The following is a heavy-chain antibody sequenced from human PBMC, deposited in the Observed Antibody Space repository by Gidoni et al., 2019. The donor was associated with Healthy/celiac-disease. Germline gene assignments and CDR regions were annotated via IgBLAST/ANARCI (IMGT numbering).Heavy chain of an antibody. CDR3: SVGSEIAARPGDAFDI. V-gene: IGHV3-33*01. J-gene: IGHJ3*02. D-gene: IGHD6-6*01. CDR2: IWYDGSNK. CDR1: GFTFSTYG. Sequence: QVQLVESGGGVVQPGRSLRLSCAASGFTFSTYGTHWVRQAPGKGLEWGAVIWYDGSNKYYADSVKGRFTISRDNSKNTLYLQMNSLRAEDTAVYYCSVGSEIAARPGDAFDIWGQGTMVTVSS.